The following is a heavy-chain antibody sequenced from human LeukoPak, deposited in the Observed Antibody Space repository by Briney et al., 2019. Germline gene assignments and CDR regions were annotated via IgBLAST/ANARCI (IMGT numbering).Heavy chain of an antibody. CDR2: IYYTGTS. D-gene: IGHD2-2*01. CDR3: ARDRSDQYAFDI. CDR1: GASISSYY. V-gene: IGHV4-59*01. Sequence: PSETLSLTCTVSGASISSYYWSWIRQPPGKGLQWIGYIYYTGTSNYNPSLKSRVTMSVDTSKNQFSLKLRSVTAADTAVYYCARDRSDQYAFDIWGQGTMVTVSS. J-gene: IGHJ3*02.